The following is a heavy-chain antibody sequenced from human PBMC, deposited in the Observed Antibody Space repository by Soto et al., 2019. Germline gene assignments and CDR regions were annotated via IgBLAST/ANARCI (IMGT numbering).Heavy chain of an antibody. CDR3: ARHRYYGSGSKPNWFDP. CDR1: GYSFTSYW. CDR2: IYPGDSDT. D-gene: IGHD3-10*01. J-gene: IGHJ5*02. V-gene: IGHV5-51*01. Sequence: GESLKISCKGSGYSFTSYWTGWVRQMPGKGLEWMGIIYPGDSDTRYSPSFQGQVTISADKSISTAYLQWSSLKASDTAMYYCARHRYYGSGSKPNWFDPWGQGTLVTVSS.